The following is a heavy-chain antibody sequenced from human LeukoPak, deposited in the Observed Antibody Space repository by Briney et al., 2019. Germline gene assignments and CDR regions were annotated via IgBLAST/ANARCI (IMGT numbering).Heavy chain of an antibody. Sequence: SETLSLTCSVSGGSISSYYWSWIRQPAGKGLEWIGRIYTSGSTNYNPSLKSRVTISVDTSKNQFSLKLSSVTAADTAVYYCARPPGYYDFWSGPHAFDIWGQGTMVTVSS. CDR3: ARPPGYYDFWSGPHAFDI. CDR2: IYTSGST. CDR1: GGSISSYY. D-gene: IGHD3-3*01. V-gene: IGHV4-4*07. J-gene: IGHJ3*02.